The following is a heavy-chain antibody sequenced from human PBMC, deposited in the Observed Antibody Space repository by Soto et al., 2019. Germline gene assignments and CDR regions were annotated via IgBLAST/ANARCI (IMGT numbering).Heavy chain of an antibody. CDR1: GFTFSNYA. V-gene: IGHV3-30-3*01. J-gene: IGHJ4*02. Sequence: QPGGSLRLSCAASGFTFSNYAIHWVRQAPGKGLEWVAVLSYDANNKHYADSVKGRFTISRDNSKNTLYLQMNSLRPEDTAVYYCARGPFGDAAMVTNYFDYWGQGTLVTVSS. CDR2: LSYDANNK. CDR3: ARGPFGDAAMVTNYFDY. D-gene: IGHD5-18*01.